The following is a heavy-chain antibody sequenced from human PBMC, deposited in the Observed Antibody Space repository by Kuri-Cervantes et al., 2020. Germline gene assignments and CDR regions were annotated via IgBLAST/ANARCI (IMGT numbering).Heavy chain of an antibody. J-gene: IGHJ4*02. CDR2: ISYDGSNK. Sequence: GESLKISCAASGFTFSSYGMHWVRQAPGKGLEWVAVISYDGSNKYYADSVKGRFTISRDNSKNTLYLQMNSLRGEDTAIYYCAKAPVVAATLSHFDYWGQGTLVTVSS. CDR1: GFTFSSYG. CDR3: AKAPVVAATLSHFDY. V-gene: IGHV3-30*18. D-gene: IGHD2-15*01.